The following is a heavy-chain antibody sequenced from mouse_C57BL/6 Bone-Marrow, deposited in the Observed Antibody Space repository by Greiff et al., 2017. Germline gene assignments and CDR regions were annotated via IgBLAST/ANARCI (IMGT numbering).Heavy chain of an antibody. V-gene: IGHV1-54*01. CDR2: VNPGSGGT. CDR1: GYAFTNYL. CDR3: ARSDGSSFWYFDV. Sequence: QVQLQQSGAELVRPGTSVKVSCKASGYAFTNYLLEWVKQRPGQGLEWIGVVNPGSGGTNYNEKFKGKATLTADKSSSTAYMKFSSLTSEDSAVYVCARSDGSSFWYFDVWGTGTTVTVSA. J-gene: IGHJ1*03. D-gene: IGHD1-1*01.